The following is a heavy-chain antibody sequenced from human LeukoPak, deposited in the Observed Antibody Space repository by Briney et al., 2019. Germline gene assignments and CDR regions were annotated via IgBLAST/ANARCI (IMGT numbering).Heavy chain of an antibody. CDR3: AKLTSRNGDSFDY. V-gene: IGHV3-30*18. CDR2: ISYDGSNK. J-gene: IGHJ2*01. D-gene: IGHD4-17*01. CDR1: GFTFSSYG. Sequence: GRSLRLSCAASGFTFSSYGMHWVRQAPGKGLEWVAVISYDGSNKYYADSVKGRFTISRDNSKNTLYLQMNSLRAEDTAVYYCAKLTSRNGDSFDYWGRGTLVTVSS.